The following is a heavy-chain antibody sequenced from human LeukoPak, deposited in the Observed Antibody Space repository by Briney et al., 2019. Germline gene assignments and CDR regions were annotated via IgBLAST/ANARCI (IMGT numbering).Heavy chain of an antibody. V-gene: IGHV4-59*01. D-gene: IGHD4-17*01. Sequence: SSETLSLTCTVSGGSISSYYWSWIRQPPGKGLEWIGYIYYSGSTNYNPSLKSRVTISVDTSKNQFSLKLSSVTAADTAVYYCAREMTTVTRRGFDYWGQGTLVTVSS. CDR1: GGSISSYY. J-gene: IGHJ4*02. CDR2: IYYSGST. CDR3: AREMTTVTRRGFDY.